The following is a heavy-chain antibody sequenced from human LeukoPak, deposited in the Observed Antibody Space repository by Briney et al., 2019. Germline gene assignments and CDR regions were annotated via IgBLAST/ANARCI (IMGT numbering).Heavy chain of an antibody. V-gene: IGHV3-33*01. CDR3: AREKDGMDV. CDR1: GFTFSSYA. Sequence: GGSLRLSCAASGFTFSSYAMHWVRQAPGKRLEWVAVIWYDGSHKYYVDSVKGRFTISRDNSKNTLYLQMNSLRAEDTAVYHCAREKDGMDVWGQGTTVHVSS. CDR2: IWYDGSHK. J-gene: IGHJ6*02.